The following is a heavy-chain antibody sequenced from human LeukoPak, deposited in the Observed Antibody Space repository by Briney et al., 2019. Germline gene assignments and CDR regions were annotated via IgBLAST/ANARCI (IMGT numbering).Heavy chain of an antibody. CDR1: GFTFSHAW. V-gene: IGHV3-15*01. J-gene: IGHJ5*02. D-gene: IGHD2-15*01. CDR3: TTDPSIVVVVAAILKEKFDP. Sequence: PGGSLRLSCGGSGFTFSHAWMSWVRQGPGKGLEWVGRIKSKTDGGTTDYAAPVKGRFTISRDDSKNTLYLQMNSLKTEDTAVYYCTTDPSIVVVVAAILKEKFDPWGQGTLVTVSS. CDR2: IKSKTDGGTT.